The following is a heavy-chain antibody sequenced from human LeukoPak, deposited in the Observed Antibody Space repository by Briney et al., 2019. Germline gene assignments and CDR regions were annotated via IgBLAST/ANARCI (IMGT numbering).Heavy chain of an antibody. CDR1: GFTFSSSA. J-gene: IGHJ6*02. D-gene: IGHD1-14*01. Sequence: PGGSLRLSCAASGFTFSSSAMSWVRQAPGKGLEWVSAISNNGGYTYYADSVQGRFTISRDNSKNTLYLQMNSLRAEDTAVYYCARESEGPFNHYYYYYYGMDVWGQGTTVTVSS. CDR2: ISNNGGYT. CDR3: ARESEGPFNHYYYYYYGMDV. V-gene: IGHV3-23*01.